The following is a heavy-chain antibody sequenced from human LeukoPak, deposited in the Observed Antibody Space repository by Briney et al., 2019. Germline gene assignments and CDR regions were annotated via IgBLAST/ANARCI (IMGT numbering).Heavy chain of an antibody. J-gene: IGHJ4*02. CDR2: INPRSGDT. CDR3: VPSASASYFDY. CDR1: GYSFINYY. Sequence: GASVKVSCKTSGYSFINYYMHWVRQAPGQGPEWMGRINPRSGDTNYAQKFQGRVTMTRDTSISTAYMELNRLRSDDTAVYFCVPSASASYFDYWDQGTLVTVSS. D-gene: IGHD3-10*01. V-gene: IGHV1-2*02.